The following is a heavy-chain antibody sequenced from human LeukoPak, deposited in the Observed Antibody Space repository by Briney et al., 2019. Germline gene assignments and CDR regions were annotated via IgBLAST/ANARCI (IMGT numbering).Heavy chain of an antibody. J-gene: IGHJ4*02. CDR2: IYSGGST. D-gene: IGHD1-26*01. Sequence: GGSLRLSCAASGFSVSSNYMSWVRQAPGKGLEWVSVIYSGGSTYYADSVKGRFAISRDNSKNTLSLQMNSLRAEDTAVYYCARAFSGSYYFDYWGQGTLVTVSS. CDR1: GFSVSSNY. CDR3: ARAFSGSYYFDY. V-gene: IGHV3-53*01.